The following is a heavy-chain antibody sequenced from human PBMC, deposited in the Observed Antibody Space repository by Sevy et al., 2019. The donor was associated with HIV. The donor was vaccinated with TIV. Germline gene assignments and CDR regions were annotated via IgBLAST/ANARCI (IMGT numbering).Heavy chain of an antibody. Sequence: ASVKVSCKASDYTFTDYRITWVRQVAGQGLEWMGWISAFNGNTNYAEKFRGRVTMTIDRSTTTAYVELRSLKSDDTAVYYCAREEKENGYNGYQPYFHYKGMDVWGQGTSVTVSS. CDR3: AREEKENGYNGYQPYFHYKGMDV. D-gene: IGHD5-12*01. V-gene: IGHV1-18*01. J-gene: IGHJ6*02. CDR2: ISAFNGNT. CDR1: DYTFTDYR.